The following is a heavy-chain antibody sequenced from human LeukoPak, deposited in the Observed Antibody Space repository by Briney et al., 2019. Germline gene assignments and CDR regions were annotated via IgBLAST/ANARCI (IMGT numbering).Heavy chain of an antibody. CDR3: ARDFGSGRESGSGSYYGNGLDY. J-gene: IGHJ4*02. D-gene: IGHD3-10*01. Sequence: GRSLRLSCAASGFTFSSYEMNWVRQAPGKGLEWVSYISSSGSTIYYADSVKGRFTISTDNAKNSLYLQMNSLRAEDTAVYYCARDFGSGRESGSGSYYGNGLDYWGQGTLVTVSS. V-gene: IGHV3-48*03. CDR1: GFTFSSYE. CDR2: ISSSGSTI.